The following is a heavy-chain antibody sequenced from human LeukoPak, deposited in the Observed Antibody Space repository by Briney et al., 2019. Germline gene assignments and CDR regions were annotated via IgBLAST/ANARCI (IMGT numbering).Heavy chain of an antibody. D-gene: IGHD2-8*01. V-gene: IGHV3-48*02. Sequence: GGSLRLSCAASGFTFSSYSMNWVRQAPGKGLEWVSYISSSSSTIYYADSVKGRFTISRDNAKNSLYLQMNSLRDEDTAVYYCPREFYCTNGVCYLLYYYGMDVWGQGTTVTVSS. J-gene: IGHJ6*02. CDR1: GFTFSSYS. CDR3: PREFYCTNGVCYLLYYYGMDV. CDR2: ISSSSSTI.